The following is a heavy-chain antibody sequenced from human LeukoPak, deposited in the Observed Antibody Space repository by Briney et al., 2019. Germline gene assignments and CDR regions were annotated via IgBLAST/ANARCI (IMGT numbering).Heavy chain of an antibody. J-gene: IGHJ6*03. CDR2: INSDGSST. D-gene: IGHD5-12*01. Sequence: GGSLRLSCAASGFTFSSYWMHWVRQAPGKGLVWVSRINSDGSSTSYADSVKGRFTISRDNAKNTLYLQMNSLRAEDTAVYYCARGGYSGYDFESTNYYYYMDVWGKGTTVTVSS. CDR1: GFTFSSYW. V-gene: IGHV3-74*01. CDR3: ARGGYSGYDFESTNYYYYMDV.